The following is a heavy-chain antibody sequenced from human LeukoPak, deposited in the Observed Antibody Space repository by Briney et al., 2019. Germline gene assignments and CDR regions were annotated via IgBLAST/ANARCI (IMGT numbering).Heavy chain of an antibody. V-gene: IGHV1-18*01. CDR1: GYTFTSYG. CDR2: ISAYNGNT. J-gene: IGHJ4*02. D-gene: IGHD2-21*02. CDR3: ARDGHCGGDCYLFDY. Sequence: GASVKVSCKASGYTFTSYGISWVRQAPGQGLEWMGWISAYNGNTNYAQKLQGRVTMTTDTSTSTAYMELRSLRSDDTAVYYCARDGHCGGDCYLFDYWGQGTLVTVSS.